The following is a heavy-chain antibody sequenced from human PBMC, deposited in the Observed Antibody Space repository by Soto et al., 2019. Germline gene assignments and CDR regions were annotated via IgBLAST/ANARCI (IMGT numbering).Heavy chain of an antibody. CDR1: GYTFTSYG. CDR3: ARVLMVYAIYHFEY. V-gene: IGHV1-18*01. Sequence: ASVKVSCKASGYTFTSYGISWVRQAPGQGLEWMGWISAYNGNTNYAQKLQGRVTMTTDTSTSTAYMELRSLRSDDTAVYYCARVLMVYAIYHFEYWGQGTLVTVSS. J-gene: IGHJ4*02. D-gene: IGHD2-8*01. CDR2: ISAYNGNT.